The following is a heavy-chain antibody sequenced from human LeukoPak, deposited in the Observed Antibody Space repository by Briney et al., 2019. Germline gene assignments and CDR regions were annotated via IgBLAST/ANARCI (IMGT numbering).Heavy chain of an antibody. CDR1: SGSISSGSYY. CDR2: IYTSGST. J-gene: IGHJ3*02. Sequence: SETLSLTCTVSSGSISSGSYYWSWIRQPAGKGLEWIGRIYTSGSTNYNPSLKSRVTISVDTSKSQFSLKLSSVTAADTALYYCARLNPRDGYHDDAFDIWGQGTMVTVSS. CDR3: ARLNPRDGYHDDAFDI. D-gene: IGHD5-24*01. V-gene: IGHV4-61*02.